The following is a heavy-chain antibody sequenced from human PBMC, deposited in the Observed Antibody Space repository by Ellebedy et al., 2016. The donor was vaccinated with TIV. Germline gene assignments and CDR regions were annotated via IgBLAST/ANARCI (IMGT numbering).Heavy chain of an antibody. J-gene: IGHJ4*02. V-gene: IGHV3-30-3*01. CDR3: ARPFLMVYAPFDC. CDR1: GFTFSSYA. CDR2: ISYDGSNK. Sequence: GGSLRLSCAASGFTFSSYALHWVRRAPGKGLEWVAVISYDGSNKNYADSVKGRFTISRDNSKNTLYLQMNSLRAEDTAVYYCARPFLMVYAPFDCWGQGTLVTVSS. D-gene: IGHD2-8*01.